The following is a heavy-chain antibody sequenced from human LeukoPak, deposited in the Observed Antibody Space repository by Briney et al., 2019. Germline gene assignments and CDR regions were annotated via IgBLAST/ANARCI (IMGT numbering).Heavy chain of an antibody. CDR1: GYTFTSYA. CDR2: IIPILGIA. J-gene: IGHJ1*01. D-gene: IGHD2-21*02. Sequence: SVKVSCKASGYTFTSYAMHWVRQAPGQGLEWMGRIIPILGIANYAQKFQGRVTITADKSTSTAYMELSSLRSEDTAVYYCASPGAATAILGTEYFRHWGQGTLVTVSS. V-gene: IGHV1-69*04. CDR3: ASPGAATAILGTEYFRH.